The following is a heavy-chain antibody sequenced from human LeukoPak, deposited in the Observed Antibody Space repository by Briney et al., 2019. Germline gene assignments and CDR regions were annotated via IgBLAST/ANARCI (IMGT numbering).Heavy chain of an antibody. CDR2: IYHSGST. J-gene: IGHJ5*02. CDR3: ARDYQAWWFDP. Sequence: PSETLSLTCTVSGYSISSGYYWGWIRQPPGKGLEWIGSIYHSGSTYYNPSLKSRVTMSLDTSKNQLSLKLSSVTAADTAVYYCARDYQAWWFDPWGQGTLVTVSS. V-gene: IGHV4-38-2*02. CDR1: GYSISSGYY. D-gene: IGHD2-2*01.